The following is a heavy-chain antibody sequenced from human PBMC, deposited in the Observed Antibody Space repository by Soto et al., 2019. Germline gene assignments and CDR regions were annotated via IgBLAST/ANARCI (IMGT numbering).Heavy chain of an antibody. CDR2: IYYSGST. CDR1: GGSISSYY. D-gene: IGHD6-19*01. V-gene: IGHV4-59*08. CDR3: ARSSSGWRRYFDD. J-gene: IGHJ4*02. Sequence: PSETLSLTCTVSGGSISSYYWSWIRQPPGKGLEWIGYIYYSGSTNYNPSLKSRVTISVDTSKNQFSLKLSSVTAADTAVYYCARSSSGWRRYFDDWGQGTLVTVSS.